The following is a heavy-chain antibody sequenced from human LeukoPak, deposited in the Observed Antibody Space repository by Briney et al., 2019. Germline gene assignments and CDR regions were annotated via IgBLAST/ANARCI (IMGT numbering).Heavy chain of an antibody. J-gene: IGHJ6*02. D-gene: IGHD3-10*01. CDR2: INPNSGGT. CDR3: ARDGMVRGVIIGSYGMDV. CDR1: GYTFTGYY. Sequence: ASVKVSCKASGYTFTGYYMHWVRQAPGQGLEWMGWINPNSGGTNYAQKFQCRVTMTRDTSISTAYMELSRLRSDDTAVYYCARDGMVRGVIIGSYGMDVWGQGTTVTVSS. V-gene: IGHV1-2*02.